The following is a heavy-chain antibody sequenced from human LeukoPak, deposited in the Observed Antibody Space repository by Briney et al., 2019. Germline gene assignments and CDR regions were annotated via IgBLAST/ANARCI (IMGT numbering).Heavy chain of an antibody. D-gene: IGHD3-3*01. CDR3: ARDWRITYYDFWSGYYYYYYYMDV. Sequence: ASVKVSCKASGYTFTSYDINWVRQATGQGLEWMGWMNPNSGNTGYAQKFQGRVTMTRNTSISTAYMELSSLRAEDTAVYYCARDWRITYYDFWSGYYYYYYYMDVWGKGTTVTVSS. CDR1: GYTFTSYD. J-gene: IGHJ6*03. V-gene: IGHV1-8*01. CDR2: MNPNSGNT.